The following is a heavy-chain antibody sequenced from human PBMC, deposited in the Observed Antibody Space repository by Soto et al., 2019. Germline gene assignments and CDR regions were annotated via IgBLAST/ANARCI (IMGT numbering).Heavy chain of an antibody. CDR2: VSYDGTHK. D-gene: IGHD2-2*01. CDR1: GFDFSNYG. J-gene: IGHJ4*02. Sequence: HVQLVESGGGVVQPGRSLRLSCEVSGFDFSNYGMHWVRQAPGKGLEWVAVVSYDGTHKASAEYVKGRFAISRDNSKNTLLLQMTGLRVEDTAVYYCAKDLVGSSSWPGDWGKGTLVTVSS. CDR3: AKDLVGSSSWPGD. V-gene: IGHV3-30*18.